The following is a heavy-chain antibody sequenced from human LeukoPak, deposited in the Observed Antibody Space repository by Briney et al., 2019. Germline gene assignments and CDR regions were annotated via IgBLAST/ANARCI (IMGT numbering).Heavy chain of an antibody. J-gene: IGHJ4*02. Sequence: PSETLSLTCTVSGGSISGYYWSWIRQPPGKGLEWIAYIYHSGSTNYNPSLKSRVTISLDTSKNQFSLRLSSVTASDTAVYYRARHAHGAAAGSFDYWGQGTLVTVSS. CDR2: IYHSGST. CDR3: ARHAHGAAAGSFDY. D-gene: IGHD6-13*01. V-gene: IGHV4-59*08. CDR1: GGSISGYY.